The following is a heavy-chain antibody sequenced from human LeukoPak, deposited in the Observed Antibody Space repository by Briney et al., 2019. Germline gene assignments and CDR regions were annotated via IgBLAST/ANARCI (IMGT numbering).Heavy chain of an antibody. Sequence: SVKGSFKASGDTFSSYTIRWVRQAPGQGLEWMGGIIPIFGTANYAQKFQGRVTITADESTSTAYMELSSLRSEDTAVYYCAGTGYSSSWDFDYWGQGTLVTVSS. CDR3: AGTGYSSSWDFDY. CDR2: IIPIFGTA. V-gene: IGHV1-69*13. D-gene: IGHD6-13*01. J-gene: IGHJ4*02. CDR1: GDTFSSYT.